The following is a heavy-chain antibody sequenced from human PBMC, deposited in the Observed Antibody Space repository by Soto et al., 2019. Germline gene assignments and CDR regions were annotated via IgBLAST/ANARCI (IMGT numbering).Heavy chain of an antibody. CDR3: ARDKYYGFLSYHHHHNGIDV. D-gene: IGHD3-10*01. V-gene: IGHV4-59*01. Sequence: SETLSLTCTVSGGSISSYYWSWIRQPPGKGLEWIGYIYYSGSTNYNPSLKSRVTISVDTSKNQFSLKLSSVTAADTVVYYCARDKYYGFLSYHHHHNGIDVSGPAPTLTVFS. J-gene: IGHJ6*02. CDR1: GGSISSYY. CDR2: IYYSGST.